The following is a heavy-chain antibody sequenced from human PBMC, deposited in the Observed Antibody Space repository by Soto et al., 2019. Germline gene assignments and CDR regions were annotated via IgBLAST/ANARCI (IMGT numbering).Heavy chain of an antibody. V-gene: IGHV3-53*01. CDR2: IYSGGST. D-gene: IGHD3-3*01. J-gene: IGHJ6*02. CDR1: GFTVSSNY. CDR3: ARGKGDYDFWSGYLFGMDV. Sequence: GGSLRLSCAASGFTVSSNYMSWVRQAPGKGLEWVSVIYSGGSTYYADSVKGRFTISRDNSKNTLYLQMNSLRAEDTAVYYCARGKGDYDFWSGYLFGMDVWGQGTTVTVSS.